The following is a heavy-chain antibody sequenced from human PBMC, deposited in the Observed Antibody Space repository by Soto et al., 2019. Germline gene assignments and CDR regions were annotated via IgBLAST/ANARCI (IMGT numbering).Heavy chain of an antibody. Sequence: SETLSLTCTVSGGSISSYYWSWIRQPPGKGLEWIGYIYYSGSTNYNPSLKSRVTISVDTSKNQFSLKLSSVTAADTAVYYCARETVYSGYDFKSSPFNYYYYGMDVWGQGTTVTVSS. V-gene: IGHV4-59*01. J-gene: IGHJ6*02. D-gene: IGHD5-12*01. CDR3: ARETVYSGYDFKSSPFNYYYYGMDV. CDR2: IYYSGST. CDR1: GGSISSYY.